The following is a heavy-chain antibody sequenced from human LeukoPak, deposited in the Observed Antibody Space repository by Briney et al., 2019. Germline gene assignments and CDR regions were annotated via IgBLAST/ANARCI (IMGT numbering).Heavy chain of an antibody. CDR1: GGSISRYY. CDR3: ASDSGSYHGYFDY. Sequence: SETLSLTCTVSGGSISRYYWSWIRQPPGKGLEWIGYIYYSGSTNYNPSLKSRVTISVDTSKNQFSLKLSSVTAADTAVYYCASDSGSYHGYFDYWGQGTLVTVSS. D-gene: IGHD1-26*01. CDR2: IYYSGST. V-gene: IGHV4-59*01. J-gene: IGHJ4*02.